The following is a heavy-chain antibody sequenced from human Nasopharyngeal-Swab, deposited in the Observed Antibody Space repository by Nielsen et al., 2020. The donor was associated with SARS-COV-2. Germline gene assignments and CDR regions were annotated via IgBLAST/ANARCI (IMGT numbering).Heavy chain of an antibody. CDR3: AKDFHPLLIAVAATRGCYFDY. V-gene: IGHV3-30-3*02. D-gene: IGHD6-19*01. J-gene: IGHJ4*02. Sequence: VRQAPGKGLEWVAVISYDGSNNDYADSVKGRFSISRDNSKNALYLQMNSLRAEDTAVYYCAKDFHPLLIAVAATRGCYFDYWGQGTLVTVSS. CDR2: ISYDGSNN.